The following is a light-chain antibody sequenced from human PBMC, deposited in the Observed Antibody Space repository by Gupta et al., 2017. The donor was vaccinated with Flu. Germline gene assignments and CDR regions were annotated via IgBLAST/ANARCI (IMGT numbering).Light chain of an antibody. CDR2: DVN. J-gene: IGLJ1*01. CDR1: SSDVGGYNS. V-gene: IGLV2-14*03. CDR3: SSYTTTPSPSYV. Sequence: QSALTQPASVSGSPGRSITISCTGTSSDVGGYNSVSWYQQHPGKAPKLMIYDVNNRHSGVSNRFSGSKSGNTASLTISGLQAEDEADYSCSSYTTTPSPSYVFGTGTRVTVL.